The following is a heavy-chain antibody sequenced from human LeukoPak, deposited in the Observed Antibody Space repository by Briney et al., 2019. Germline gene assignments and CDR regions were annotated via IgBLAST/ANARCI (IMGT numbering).Heavy chain of an antibody. D-gene: IGHD1/OR15-1a*01. CDR3: ARLPNWNKYYFDY. Sequence: SETLSLTCTVSGGSISGSSYYWGWIRQPPGKGLEWIGSIYYSGSTYYNPSLKSRVTISVDTSKNQFSLKPSSVTAADTAVYYCARLPNWNKYYFDYWGQGTLVTVSS. CDR1: GGSISGSSYY. CDR2: IYYSGST. V-gene: IGHV4-39*01. J-gene: IGHJ4*02.